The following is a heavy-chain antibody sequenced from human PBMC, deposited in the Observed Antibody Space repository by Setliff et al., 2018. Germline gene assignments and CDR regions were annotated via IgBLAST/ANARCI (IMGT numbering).Heavy chain of an antibody. Sequence: SETLSLTCAVYGGSFSGYYWSWIRQPPGKGLEWIGEINHSGSTYYNPSLKSRVTISVDTSKNQFSLKLSSVTAADTAVYYCARLGLRSAFDIWGQGTMVTVSS. V-gene: IGHV4-34*01. CDR2: INHSGST. D-gene: IGHD1-26*01. CDR3: ARLGLRSAFDI. J-gene: IGHJ3*02. CDR1: GGSFSGYY.